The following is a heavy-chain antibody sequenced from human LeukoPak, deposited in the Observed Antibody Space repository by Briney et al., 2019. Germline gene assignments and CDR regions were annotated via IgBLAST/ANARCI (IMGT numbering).Heavy chain of an antibody. CDR3: AKGPTYNILTGYSKSHFFDY. CDR2: ISGSGGST. J-gene: IGHJ4*02. Sequence: PGGSLRLSCAASGFTFSSFWMSWIRQAPGKGLEWVSDISGSGGSTYYADSVKGRFTISRDNSKNTLFLQMNSLRAEDTAVYYCAKGPTYNILTGYSKSHFFDYWGQGTLVTVSS. V-gene: IGHV3-23*01. CDR1: GFTFSSFW. D-gene: IGHD3-9*01.